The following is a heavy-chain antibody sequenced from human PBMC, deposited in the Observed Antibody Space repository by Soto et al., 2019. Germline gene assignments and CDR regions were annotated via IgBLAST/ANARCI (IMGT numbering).Heavy chain of an antibody. CDR1: GFTFSTYA. Sequence: GGSLSLSCAASGFTFSTYAMAWIRQAPGKGLEWVSGISDNGGRTYYAASVKGRFTISRDNSKNTLYLQMNSLRPEDTAVYYCAREGNDILTGSMYYFDYWGQGTLVTVSS. V-gene: IGHV3-23*01. CDR2: ISDNGGRT. CDR3: AREGNDILTGSMYYFDY. D-gene: IGHD3-9*01. J-gene: IGHJ4*02.